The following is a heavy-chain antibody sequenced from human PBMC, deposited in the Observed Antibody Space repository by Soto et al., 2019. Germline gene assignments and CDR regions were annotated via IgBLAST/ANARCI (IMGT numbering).Heavy chain of an antibody. Sequence: SETLSLTCTVSGGSMSSYYWTWLRQSPGRGLEWIGYISYSGSTYYNPSLKSRVTISADTSKNRFSLRMNSMIAADTAVYYCARADPDASVGYWGQGTLVTVSS. V-gene: IGHV4-59*01. CDR1: GGSMSSYY. CDR3: ARADPDASVGY. D-gene: IGHD2-15*01. J-gene: IGHJ4*02. CDR2: ISYSGST.